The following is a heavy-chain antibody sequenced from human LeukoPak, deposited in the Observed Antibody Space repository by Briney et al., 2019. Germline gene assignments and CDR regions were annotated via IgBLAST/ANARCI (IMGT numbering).Heavy chain of an antibody. CDR1: GYTFTSYY. D-gene: IGHD3-22*01. Sequence: GASVKVSCKASGYTFTSYYMHWVRQAPGQGLESMAIINPSGGSTNYAQKFQGRVTMTRDTSTSTVYMELSSLRSEDTAVYYCARDPRPSYDSSDYYYPGDYWGQGTLVTVSS. V-gene: IGHV1-46*01. CDR2: INPSGGST. J-gene: IGHJ4*02. CDR3: ARDPRPSYDSSDYYYPGDY.